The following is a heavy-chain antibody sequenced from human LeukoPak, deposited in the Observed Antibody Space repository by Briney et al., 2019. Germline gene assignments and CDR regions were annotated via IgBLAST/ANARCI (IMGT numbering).Heavy chain of an antibody. CDR1: GFTFSSYG. D-gene: IGHD3-10*01. CDR2: ISCDGSNK. Sequence: GRSLRLSCAASGFTFSSYGMHWVRQAPGKGLEWVAVISCDGSNKYYADSVKGRFTISRDNSKNTLYLQMNSLRAEDTAVYYCAKDSGSYYTYFDYWGQGTLVTVSS. CDR3: AKDSGSYYTYFDY. J-gene: IGHJ4*02. V-gene: IGHV3-30*18.